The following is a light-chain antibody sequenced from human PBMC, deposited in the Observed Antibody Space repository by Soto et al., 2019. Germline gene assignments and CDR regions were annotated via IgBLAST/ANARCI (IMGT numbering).Light chain of an antibody. CDR1: QSISSY. V-gene: IGKV1-39*01. J-gene: IGKJ2*01. CDR2: AAS. CDR3: QQSYSTPCT. Sequence: DIQMTQSPSSLSASVGDRVTITCRASQSISSYLNWYQQKPGKAPKLLIYAASSLQSGVASRFSGSGSGTDFTLAIISLQPEDFATYYCQQSYSTPCTFGQGTNLEIK.